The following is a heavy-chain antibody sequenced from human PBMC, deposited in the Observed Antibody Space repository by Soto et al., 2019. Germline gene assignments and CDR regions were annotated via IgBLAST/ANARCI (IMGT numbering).Heavy chain of an antibody. V-gene: IGHV3-11*01. J-gene: IGHJ4*02. CDR2: ISSSGSII. CDR1: GFTFIDYY. D-gene: IGHD3-22*01. CDR3: ARDLGYYDSSGYFDY. Sequence: GGSLRLSCAASGFTFIDYYMICIRHAPWKGLEWVSYISSSGSIIYYADSVKGRFTISRDNAKNSLYLQMNSLRAEDAAVYYCARDLGYYDSSGYFDYWGQGTLVTVSS.